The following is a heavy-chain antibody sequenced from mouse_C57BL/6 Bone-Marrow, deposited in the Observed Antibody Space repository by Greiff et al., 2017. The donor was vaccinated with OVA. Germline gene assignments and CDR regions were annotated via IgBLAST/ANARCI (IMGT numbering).Heavy chain of an antibody. V-gene: IGHV1-4*01. Sequence: VQLQQSGAELARPGASVKMSCKASGYTFTSYTIHWVKQRPGQGLEWIGYIDPTNDYTNYNQKFKGKATLTADKSSSTAYMQLSSLTSEDSAVYYCTRVYYFVYWGQGTTLTVSS. CDR3: TRVYYFVY. J-gene: IGHJ2*01. CDR2: IDPTNDYT. CDR1: GYTFTSYT.